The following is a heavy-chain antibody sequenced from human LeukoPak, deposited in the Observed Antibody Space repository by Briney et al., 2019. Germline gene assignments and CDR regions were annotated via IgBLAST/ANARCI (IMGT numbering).Heavy chain of an antibody. D-gene: IGHD3-10*01. CDR2: IYYSGST. J-gene: IGHJ6*02. CDR3: ARTSRHFYGSGSNLTPWPADMDV. CDR1: GGSINSYY. Sequence: SETLSLACTVSGGSINSYYWTWIRQPPGKGLEWIGYIYYSGSTHYNPSLNSRVTISMDTSKNHFSLKLSSVTAADTAIYYCARTSRHFYGSGSNLTPWPADMDVWGQGTKVTVSS. V-gene: IGHV4-59*01.